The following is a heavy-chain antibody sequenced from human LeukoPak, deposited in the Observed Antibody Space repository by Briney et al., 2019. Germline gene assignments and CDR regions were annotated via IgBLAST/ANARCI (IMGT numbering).Heavy chain of an antibody. CDR2: INSDGSST. J-gene: IGHJ4*02. Sequence: GSLRLSCAASGFTFSSYWMHWVRQAPGKWLVWVSRINSDGSSTAYADSVKGRFTISRDNAKNTLYLQMNSLTDEDTAVYYCASPTGSYGSRIDYWGQGTLVTASS. CDR1: GFTFSSYW. V-gene: IGHV3-74*01. CDR3: ASPTGSYGSRIDY. D-gene: IGHD1-26*01.